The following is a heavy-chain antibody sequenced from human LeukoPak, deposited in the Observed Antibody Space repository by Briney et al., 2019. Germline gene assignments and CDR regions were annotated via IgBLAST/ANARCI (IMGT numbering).Heavy chain of an antibody. CDR2: IREDGTQK. CDR1: GFSFHYYW. Sequence: PGGSLRLSCAASGFSFHYYWMAWVRQAPGMGLEWVAHIREDGTQKFYVDSVKGRFTISKDDARNALYLQMNRLRDEDTAIYYCVRGGWELDYWGQGTLVIVSS. V-gene: IGHV3-7*01. J-gene: IGHJ4*02. D-gene: IGHD4-23*01. CDR3: VRGGWELDY.